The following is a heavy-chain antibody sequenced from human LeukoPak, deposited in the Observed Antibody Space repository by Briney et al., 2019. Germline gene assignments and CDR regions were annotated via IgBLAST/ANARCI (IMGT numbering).Heavy chain of an antibody. J-gene: IGHJ3*02. CDR3: AKDGSSVGGGAFDI. CDR1: GFTFSRNA. CDR2: ISGGGGGT. Sequence: PGGSLRLSCAASGFTFSRNAMSWVRQAPGKGLEWVSAISGGGGGTYYADSVKGRFTISRDNSQNTLYLQMNSLRAEDTAVYYCAKDGSSVGGGAFDIWGQGTMVTVSS. D-gene: IGHD2-2*01. V-gene: IGHV3-23*01.